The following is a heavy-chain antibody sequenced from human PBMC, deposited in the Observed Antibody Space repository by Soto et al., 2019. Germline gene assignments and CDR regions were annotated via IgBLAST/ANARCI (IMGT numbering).Heavy chain of an antibody. V-gene: IGHV3-15*07. CDR2: IKSKTDGGTT. D-gene: IGHD2-21*02. CDR1: GFTFSNAW. J-gene: IGHJ4*02. CDR3: TTDPPPHGGNSVQGY. Sequence: PXGSLRLSCAASGFTFSNAWMNWVRQAPGKGLEWVGRIKSKTDGGTTDYAAPVKGRFTISRDDSKNTLYLQMNSLKTEDTAVYYCTTDPPPHGGNSVQGYWGQGTLVTVSS.